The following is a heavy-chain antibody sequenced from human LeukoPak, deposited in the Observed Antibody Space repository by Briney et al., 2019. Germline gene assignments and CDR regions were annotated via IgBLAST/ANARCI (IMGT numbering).Heavy chain of an antibody. CDR3: AKNRGYSSSKDYYYYMDV. D-gene: IGHD6-13*01. Sequence: GGSLRLSCVASGFTFSSYAMSWVRQAPGKGLEWISAISGSGGGTYYADSVKGRFTISRDNSKNTLFLQMNILRAEDTAAYYCAKNRGYSSSKDYYYYMDVWGKGTTVTVSS. J-gene: IGHJ6*03. CDR2: ISGSGGGT. V-gene: IGHV3-23*01. CDR1: GFTFSSYA.